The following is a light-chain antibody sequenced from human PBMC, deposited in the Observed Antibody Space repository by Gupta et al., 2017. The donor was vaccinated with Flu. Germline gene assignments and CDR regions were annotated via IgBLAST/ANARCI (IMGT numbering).Light chain of an antibody. Sequence: IVLTQSPGTLSLSPGERATLSCRASQIISPKYLAWYQQKPGQAPRLLMYDIYIRDTGIQDRHSQGVCGTDFTLTSSRRTTKDFAVFVSQQLGDPTFRQGTKVEIK. V-gene: IGKV3-20*01. CDR2: DIY. J-gene: IGKJ1*01. CDR3: QQLGDPT. CDR1: QIISPKY.